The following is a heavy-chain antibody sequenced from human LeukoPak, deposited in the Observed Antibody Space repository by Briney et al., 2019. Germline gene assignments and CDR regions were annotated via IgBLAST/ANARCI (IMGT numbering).Heavy chain of an antibody. CDR3: AREADIVVARWFDP. V-gene: IGHV3-48*04. Sequence: GGSLRLSCTGSGFTFGDYAMNWVRQAPGKGLEWVSYIVGSSSTIYYADSVKGRFTISRDNAKNSLYLQMNSLRAEDTAVYYCAREADIVVARWFDPWGQGTLVTVSS. D-gene: IGHD2-15*01. CDR1: GFTFGDYA. J-gene: IGHJ5*02. CDR2: IVGSSSTI.